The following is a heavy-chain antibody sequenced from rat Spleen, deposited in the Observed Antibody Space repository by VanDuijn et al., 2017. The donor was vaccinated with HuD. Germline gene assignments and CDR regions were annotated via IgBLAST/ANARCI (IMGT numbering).Heavy chain of an antibody. V-gene: IGHV5-22*01. Sequence: EVQLVESGGGLVQPGRSLKLSCAASGFTFSDYYMAWVRQAPKKGLEWVASISYEGRSTYYGDPVKGRLHISRDNAKSTLYLQRNSLRPEDTATYYCARPDMYTTAGFAYWGQGTLVTVSS. CDR1: GFTFSDYY. J-gene: IGHJ3*01. CDR2: ISYEGRST. D-gene: IGHD1-6*01. CDR3: ARPDMYTTAGFAY.